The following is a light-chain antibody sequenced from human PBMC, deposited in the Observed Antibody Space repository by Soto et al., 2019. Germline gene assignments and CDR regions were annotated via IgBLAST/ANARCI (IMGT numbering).Light chain of an antibody. CDR2: DVT. V-gene: IGLV2-14*01. CDR3: SSYTSSSTLV. CDR1: NSDVGGYNF. Sequence: QSALTQPAFVSGSPGQSITISCPGTNSDVGGYNFVSWYQQHPGKVPKLMIYDVTNRPSGVSNRFSGSKSGNTASLTISGLQAEDEADYYCSSYTSSSTLVFGTGTKVTVL. J-gene: IGLJ1*01.